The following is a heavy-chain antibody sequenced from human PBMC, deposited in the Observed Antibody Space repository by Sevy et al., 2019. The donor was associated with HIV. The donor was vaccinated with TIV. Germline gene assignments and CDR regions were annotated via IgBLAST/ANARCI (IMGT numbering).Heavy chain of an antibody. D-gene: IGHD2-2*01. CDR1: GYTLTELS. V-gene: IGHV1-24*01. CDR3: ATVRCISTSCPYGMDV. CDR2: FDPEDGET. Sequence: ASLKVSCKVSGYTLTELSMHWVRQAAGKGLEWMGGFDPEDGETIYAQKFQGRVTMTEDTSTDTAYMELSSLRSEDTAVYYCATVRCISTSCPYGMDVWGQGTTVTVSS. J-gene: IGHJ6*02.